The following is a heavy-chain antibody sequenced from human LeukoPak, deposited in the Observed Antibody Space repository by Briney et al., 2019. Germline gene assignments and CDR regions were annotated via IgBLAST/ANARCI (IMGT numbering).Heavy chain of an antibody. CDR2: IKPDGSEK. J-gene: IGHJ4*02. CDR3: LRDTGCRTTNCYSYFDY. V-gene: IGHV3-7*01. D-gene: IGHD2-2*01. Sequence: GSLRLSCAASGFSFSSSWMSWVRQAPGKGLEWVANIKPDGSEKYYVDSVRGRFTLPRDNAKNSLYLQMNSLRAEDTAVYYCLRDTGCRTTNCYSYFDYWGQGTLVTVSS. CDR1: GFSFSSSW.